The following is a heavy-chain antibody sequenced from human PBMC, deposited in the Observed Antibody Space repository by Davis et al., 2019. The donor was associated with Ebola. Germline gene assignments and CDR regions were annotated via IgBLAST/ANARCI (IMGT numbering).Heavy chain of an antibody. V-gene: IGHV3-23*01. CDR3: ARELVVPAAMIHLPGDY. CDR1: GFTFSSYA. Sequence: GESLKISCAAPGFTFSSYAMSWVRQAPGKGLEWVSAISGSGGSTYYADSVKGRFTISRHNSKNTLYLQMNSLRAEDTAVYYCARELVVPAAMIHLPGDYWGQGTLVTVSS. J-gene: IGHJ4*02. CDR2: ISGSGGST. D-gene: IGHD2-2*01.